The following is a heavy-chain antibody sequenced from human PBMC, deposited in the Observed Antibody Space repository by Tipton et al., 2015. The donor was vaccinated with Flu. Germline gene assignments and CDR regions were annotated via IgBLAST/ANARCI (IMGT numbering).Heavy chain of an antibody. CDR1: GDSISSDYY. V-gene: IGHV4-38-2*01. CDR3: VRGDYGDYDHEADGFDI. J-gene: IGHJ3*02. CDR2: VSRPGST. Sequence: TLSLTCAVSGDSISSDYYWGWIRQFPGKGLEWIGTVSRPGSTVYNPSLKSRVTISIDTSKNQFSLRLSSVTATDTVIYYCVRGDYGDYDHEADGFDIWGQGTLVTVSA. D-gene: IGHD4-17*01.